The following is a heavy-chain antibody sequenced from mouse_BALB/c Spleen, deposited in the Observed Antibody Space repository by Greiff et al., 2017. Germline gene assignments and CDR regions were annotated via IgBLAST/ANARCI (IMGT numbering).Heavy chain of an antibody. Sequence: DVKLQESGPGLVKPSQSLSLTCSVTGYSITSGYYWNWIRQFPGNKLEWMGYISYDGSNNYNPSLKNRISITRDTSKNQFFLKLNSVTTEDTATYYCARDLYYGYDAWFAYWGQGTLVTVSA. J-gene: IGHJ3*01. CDR3: ARDLYYGYDAWFAY. D-gene: IGHD2-2*01. CDR2: ISYDGSN. CDR1: GYSITSGYY. V-gene: IGHV3-6*02.